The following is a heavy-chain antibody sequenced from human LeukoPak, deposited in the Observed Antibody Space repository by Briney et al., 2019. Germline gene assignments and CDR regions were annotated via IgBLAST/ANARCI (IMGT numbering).Heavy chain of an antibody. CDR2: ISGSGGST. CDR1: GFTFSNYA. D-gene: IGHD3-16*02. CDR3: ALNGREVPSGAFDI. J-gene: IGHJ3*02. Sequence: PGGSLRLSCAASGFTFSNYAMSWVRQAPGKGLEWVSAISGSGGSTYYADSVKGRFTIPRDNSKNTLYLQMNSLRAEDTAVYYCALNGREVPSGAFDIWGQGTMVTVSS. V-gene: IGHV3-23*01.